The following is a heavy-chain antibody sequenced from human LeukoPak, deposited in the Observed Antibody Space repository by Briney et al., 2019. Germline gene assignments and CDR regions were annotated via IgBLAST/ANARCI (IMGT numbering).Heavy chain of an antibody. Sequence: GGSLRLSCVASGFTFSSYGMHWVRQAPAKGLEWVAFIRYDGSNKYYADSVKGRFTISRDNSKNTLYLQMNSLRAEDTAVYYCAKGDSYDYYMDVWGKGTTVTVSS. J-gene: IGHJ6*03. V-gene: IGHV3-30*02. CDR2: IRYDGSNK. CDR3: AKGDSYDYYMDV. CDR1: GFTFSSYG.